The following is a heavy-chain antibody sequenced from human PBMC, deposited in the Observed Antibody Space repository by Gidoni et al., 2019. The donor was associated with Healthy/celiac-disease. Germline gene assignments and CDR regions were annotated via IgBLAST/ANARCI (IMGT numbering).Heavy chain of an antibody. CDR2: IWYDGSNK. CDR3: ARDAQPIVVVMIFDY. CDR1: GFTFSSYG. V-gene: IGHV3-33*01. D-gene: IGHD3-22*01. Sequence: QVQLVESGGGVVQPGRALRLSCAASGFTFSSYGMHWVRQAPGKGLEWVAVIWYDGSNKYYADSVKGRFTISRDNSKNTLYLQMNSLRAEDTAVYYCARDAQPIVVVMIFDYWGQGTLVTVSS. J-gene: IGHJ4*02.